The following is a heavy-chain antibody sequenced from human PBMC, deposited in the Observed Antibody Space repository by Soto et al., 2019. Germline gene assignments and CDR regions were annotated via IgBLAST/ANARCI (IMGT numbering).Heavy chain of an antibody. CDR3: ARDRSRQYYGSGSYYNGNWFDP. CDR2: IYCSGST. Sequence: SETLSLTCTVSGGSISSYYWSWIRQPPGKGLEWIGYIYCSGSTNYNPSLKSRVTISVDTSKNQFSLKLSSVTAADTAVYDCARDRSRQYYGSGSYYNGNWFDPWGQGTLVTVSS. V-gene: IGHV4-59*01. CDR1: GGSISSYY. D-gene: IGHD3-10*01. J-gene: IGHJ5*02.